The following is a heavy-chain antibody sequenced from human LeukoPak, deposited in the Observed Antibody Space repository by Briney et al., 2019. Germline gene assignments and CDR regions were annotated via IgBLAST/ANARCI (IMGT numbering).Heavy chain of an antibody. D-gene: IGHD6-19*01. V-gene: IGHV3-21*01. J-gene: IGHJ4*02. Sequence: GGSLRLSCAASGFTFSSYSMNWVRQAPGKGLEWVSSTSSSSSYIYYADSVKGRFTISRDNAKNSLYLQMNSLRAEDTAVYYCARRDSSGWSGFDYWGQGTLVTVSS. CDR3: ARRDSSGWSGFDY. CDR1: GFTFSSYS. CDR2: TSSSSSYI.